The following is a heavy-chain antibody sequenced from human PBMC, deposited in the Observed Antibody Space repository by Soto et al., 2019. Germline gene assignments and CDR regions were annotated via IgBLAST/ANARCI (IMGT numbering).Heavy chain of an antibody. V-gene: IGHV1-8*01. D-gene: IGHD4-17*01. CDR3: ARWDYGDYARFDY. Sequence: QVQLVQSGAEVKKSGASVKVSCKASGYTFTSHDINWVRQATGQGLEWMGWMNPNSGNTGYAQKFQGRVTMTRNTSISTAYTALSSPRSEDTAVYYCARWDYGDYARFDYWGQGTLVTVSS. CDR1: GYTFTSHD. J-gene: IGHJ4*02. CDR2: MNPNSGNT.